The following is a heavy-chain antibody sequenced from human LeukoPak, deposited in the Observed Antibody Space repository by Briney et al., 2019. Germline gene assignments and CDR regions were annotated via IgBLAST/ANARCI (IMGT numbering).Heavy chain of an antibody. Sequence: SETLSLTCTVPGGSISSYYWSWIRQPAGKGLEWIGRIYTIGSTNYNPSLKSRVTMSVDTSKNQFSLKLSSVTAADTAVYYCARDVPVTTIFGVVPHHRYYFDYWGQGTLVTVSS. J-gene: IGHJ4*02. V-gene: IGHV4-4*07. CDR2: IYTIGST. CDR1: GGSISSYY. CDR3: ARDVPVTTIFGVVPHHRYYFDY. D-gene: IGHD3-3*01.